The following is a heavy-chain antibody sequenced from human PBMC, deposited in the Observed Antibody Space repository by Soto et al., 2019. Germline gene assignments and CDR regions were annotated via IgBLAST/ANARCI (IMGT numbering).Heavy chain of an antibody. J-gene: IGHJ6*02. Sequence: ASVKVSCKASGYSFTDYHIHWVRQAPGQGLEWLGRINPKRGGTSTAQKFQGWVTMTTDTSISTASMELTRLTSDDTAIYYCARGDSTDCSNGVCSFFYNHDMDVWGQGTTVIVSS. V-gene: IGHV1-2*04. CDR1: GYSFTDYH. D-gene: IGHD2-8*01. CDR3: ARGDSTDCSNGVCSFFYNHDMDV. CDR2: INPKRGGT.